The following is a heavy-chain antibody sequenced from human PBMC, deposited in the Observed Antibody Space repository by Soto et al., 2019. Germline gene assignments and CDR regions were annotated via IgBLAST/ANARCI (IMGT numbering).Heavy chain of an antibody. D-gene: IGHD3-22*01. Sequence: SETLSLTCTVSGGSISSGGYYWSWIRQHPGKGLEWIGYIYYSGSTYYNPSLKSRVTISVDTSKNQFSLKLSSVTAADTAVYYCARDYLRVGTDSSGYLRWFDPWGKGTLVPVSS. CDR3: ARDYLRVGTDSSGYLRWFDP. V-gene: IGHV4-31*03. J-gene: IGHJ5*02. CDR2: IYYSGST. CDR1: GGSISSGGYY.